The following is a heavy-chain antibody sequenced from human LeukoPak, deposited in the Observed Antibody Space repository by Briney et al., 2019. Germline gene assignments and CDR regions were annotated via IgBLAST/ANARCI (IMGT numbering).Heavy chain of an antibody. J-gene: IGHJ4*02. D-gene: IGHD5-12*01. Sequence: GASVKVSCRTSGYTFTSYGVSWVRQAPGQGLEWLGWISVNNGDTRSAQKVNGRLTMTTDTSTSTAFMDLRSLRSDDTAVYYCARTPNILYSMSSLDYWGQGTLVTVSS. CDR1: GYTFTSYG. CDR3: ARTPNILYSMSSLDY. V-gene: IGHV1-18*01. CDR2: ISVNNGDT.